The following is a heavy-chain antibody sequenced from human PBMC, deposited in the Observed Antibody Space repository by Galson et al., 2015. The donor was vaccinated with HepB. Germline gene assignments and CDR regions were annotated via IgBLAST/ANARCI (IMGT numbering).Heavy chain of an antibody. V-gene: IGHV3-23*01. Sequence: SLRLSCAASGFTFSSYAMSWVRQAPGKGLEWVSAISGSGGSTYYADSVKGRFTISRDNSKNTLYLQMNSLRAEDTAVYYCAKGRGASFGEYYYDSARDYWGQGTLVTVSS. CDR3: AKGRGASFGEYYYDSARDY. D-gene: IGHD3-22*01. J-gene: IGHJ4*02. CDR2: ISGSGGST. CDR1: GFTFSSYA.